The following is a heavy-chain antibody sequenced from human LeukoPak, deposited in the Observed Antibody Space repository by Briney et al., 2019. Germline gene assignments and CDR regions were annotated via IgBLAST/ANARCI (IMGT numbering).Heavy chain of an antibody. CDR3: ARGCRIAARPNLSYWFDP. Sequence: ASVKVSCKASGYTFTSYDINWVRQATGQGLEWMGWMNPNSGNTGCAQKFQGRVTMTRNTSISTAYMELSSLRSEDTAVYYCARGCRIAARPNLSYWFDPWGQGTLVTVSS. J-gene: IGHJ5*02. CDR2: MNPNSGNT. D-gene: IGHD6-6*01. V-gene: IGHV1-8*01. CDR1: GYTFTSYD.